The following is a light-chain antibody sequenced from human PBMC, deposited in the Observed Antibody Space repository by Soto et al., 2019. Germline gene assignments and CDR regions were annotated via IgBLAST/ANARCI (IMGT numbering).Light chain of an antibody. CDR3: MQALRTPYT. CDR1: QSLLHSNGYNY. J-gene: IGKJ2*01. Sequence: DIVMTQSPLSLPVTPGEPASISCRSSQSLLHSNGYNYLDWYLQKPGQSPQLLIYLGSNRASGVPDRFSGSGSGPEFTLKISRVEAEDVGVYYCMQALRTPYTFGQGTKLEIK. V-gene: IGKV2-28*01. CDR2: LGS.